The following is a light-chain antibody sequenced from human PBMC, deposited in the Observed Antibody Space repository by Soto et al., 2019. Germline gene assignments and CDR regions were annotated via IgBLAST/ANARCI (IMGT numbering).Light chain of an antibody. CDR2: WAS. Sequence: DIVMTQTPLSLPVTPGDPATINCXSSQSXLYSSNNKNYLAWYQQKPGQTPKXXIYWASTRESGVPDRFSGSGSGTDFTLTISSLQAEDVAVYYCQQYYSTPWTFGQGTKVDIK. CDR3: QQYYSTPWT. CDR1: QSXLYSSNNKNY. V-gene: IGKV4-1*01. J-gene: IGKJ1*01.